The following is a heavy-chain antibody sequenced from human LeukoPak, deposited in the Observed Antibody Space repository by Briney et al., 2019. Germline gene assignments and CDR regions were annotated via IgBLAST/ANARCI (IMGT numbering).Heavy chain of an antibody. CDR2: ISGSGGST. D-gene: IGHD4-17*01. J-gene: IGHJ4*02. CDR3: AAYGDYVDSGFDY. Sequence: AGGSLRLSCAASGFTFISYAMSWVRQAPGKGLEWVSAISGSGGSTYYADSVKGRFTISRDNSKNTLYLQMNSLRAEDTAVYYCAAYGDYVDSGFDYWGQGTLVTVSS. CDR1: GFTFISYA. V-gene: IGHV3-23*01.